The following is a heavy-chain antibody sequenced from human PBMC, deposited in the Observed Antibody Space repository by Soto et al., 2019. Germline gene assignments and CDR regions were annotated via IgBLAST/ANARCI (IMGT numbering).Heavy chain of an antibody. J-gene: IGHJ6*02. Sequence: EVQLVESGGGLVQPGGSLRLSCAASGFTFSSYDMHWVRQATGKGLEWVSVIGTAGDTYYPGSVKGRFTISRENAKNSLYLQMNSLRAEDTAVHYCARDIRYCSGNSCYSGGMDVWGQGTTVTVSS. CDR3: ARDIRYCSGNSCYSGGMDV. CDR2: IGTAGDT. CDR1: GFTFSSYD. V-gene: IGHV3-13*01. D-gene: IGHD2-15*01.